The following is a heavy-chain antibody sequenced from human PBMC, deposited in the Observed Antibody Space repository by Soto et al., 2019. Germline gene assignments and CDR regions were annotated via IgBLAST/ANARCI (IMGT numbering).Heavy chain of an antibody. CDR2: ISAYNGNT. J-gene: IGHJ4*02. CDR3: ARAHPATTTLFDY. V-gene: IGHV1-18*01. Sequence: ASVKVSCKASCYTFTSYGISWVRQAPGQGLEWMGWISAYNGNTTYAQKLQGRVTMTTDTSTSKAYMELRSLRSDDTAVYYCARAHPATTTLFDYRGQGTLVTVSS. CDR1: CYTFTSYG. D-gene: IGHD4-17*01.